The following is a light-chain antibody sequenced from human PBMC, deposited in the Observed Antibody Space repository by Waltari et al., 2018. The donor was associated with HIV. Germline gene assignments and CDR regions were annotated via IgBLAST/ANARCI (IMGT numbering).Light chain of an antibody. CDR2: KDS. CDR1: ALANQY. J-gene: IGLJ2*01. CDR3: QSADSSGTYLVI. V-gene: IGLV3-25*03. Sequence: SYELTQPPSVSVSPGQTARITCSGDALANQYAYWYQRKPGQAPVLVIYKDSERSSGIPARFSGSSSGTTVTLTISGVQAEDEADYYCQSADSSGTYLVIFGGGTKLTVL.